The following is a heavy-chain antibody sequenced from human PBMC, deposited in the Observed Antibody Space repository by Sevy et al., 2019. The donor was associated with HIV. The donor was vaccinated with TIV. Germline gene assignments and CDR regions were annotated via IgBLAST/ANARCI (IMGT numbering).Heavy chain of an antibody. J-gene: IGHJ6*02. Sequence: LGGSLRLSCAASGFTFSDYYMSWIRQAPGKGLEWVSYISSSGSTIYYADSVKGRFTISRDNAKNSLYLQMNSLRAEDTAVYYCARGQIAAAGTKDELKYYYYYYGMDVWGQGTTVTVSS. CDR2: ISSSGSTI. CDR1: GFTFSDYY. V-gene: IGHV3-11*01. CDR3: ARGQIAAAGTKDELKYYYYYYGMDV. D-gene: IGHD6-13*01.